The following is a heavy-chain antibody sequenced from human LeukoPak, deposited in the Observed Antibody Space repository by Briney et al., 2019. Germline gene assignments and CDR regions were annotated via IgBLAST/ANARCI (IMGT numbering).Heavy chain of an antibody. CDR2: ISSSGGYI. Sequence: GGSLRLSYAASGFTFSSYSMNWVRQAPGKGLEWVSSISSSGGYIYYADSVKGRFTVSRDNAKNTLFLQMNSLKAEDTAVYYCARGGYFDYWGQGTLATVSP. CDR1: GFTFSSYS. J-gene: IGHJ4*02. V-gene: IGHV3-21*01. CDR3: ARGGYFDY.